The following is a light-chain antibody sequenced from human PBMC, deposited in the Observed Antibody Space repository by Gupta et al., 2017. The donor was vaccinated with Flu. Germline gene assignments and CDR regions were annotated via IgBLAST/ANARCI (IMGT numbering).Light chain of an antibody. J-gene: IGKJ2*01. CDR2: GAS. CDR1: QNVRSNS. V-gene: IGKV3-20*01. CDR3: QQYGSSPGT. Sequence: ERITLSCRASQNVRSNSLAWYQQKPGQAPRLLIYGASSRATGISDNFRGSGSGTDFSLTISRLEPEDFAVYYCQQYGSSPGTFGQGTKLEIK.